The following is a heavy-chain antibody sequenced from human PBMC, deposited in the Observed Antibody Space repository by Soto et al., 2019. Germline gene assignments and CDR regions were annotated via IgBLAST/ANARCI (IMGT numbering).Heavy chain of an antibody. V-gene: IGHV4-34*01. CDR3: ARGPSSHYGDYGMRGYYYYYYYMDV. CDR2: INHSGST. J-gene: IGHJ6*03. D-gene: IGHD4-17*01. CDR1: GGSFSGYY. Sequence: SETLSLTCAVYGGSFSGYYWSWIRQPPGKGLEWIGEINHSGSTNYNPSLKSRVTISVDTSKNQFSLKLSSVTAADTAVYYCARGPSSHYGDYGMRGYYYYYYYMDVWGKGTTVTVSS.